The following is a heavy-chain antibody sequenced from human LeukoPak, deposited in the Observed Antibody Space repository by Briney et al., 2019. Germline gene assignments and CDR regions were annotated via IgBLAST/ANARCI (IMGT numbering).Heavy chain of an antibody. CDR3: AREVVIVVEPAANTIDY. J-gene: IGHJ4*02. CDR1: GFTFSSYG. V-gene: IGHV3-21*01. Sequence: GGSLRLFCAASGFTFSSYGMNWVRQAPGKGLEWVLGITSSGDHTESADSVKGRFTVSRDNAKNSLFLQMNSLRVEDTAVYYCAREVVIVVEPAANTIDYWGQGTRVTVSS. CDR2: ITSSGDHT. D-gene: IGHD2-2*01.